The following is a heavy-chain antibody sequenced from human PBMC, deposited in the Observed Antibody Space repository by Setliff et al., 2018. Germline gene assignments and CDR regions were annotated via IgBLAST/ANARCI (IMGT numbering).Heavy chain of an antibody. V-gene: IGHV1-2*06. CDR1: GYTFTGYY. CDR2: INPNSGGT. D-gene: IGHD2-2*01. J-gene: IGHJ4*02. Sequence: ASVKVSCKASGYTFTGYYMHWVRQAPGQGLEWMGRINPNSGGTNYAQKFQGRVTMTRDTSISTAYMELSRLRSDDTAVYYCAKAIAPIVVVPAAMLEAYWGQGSLVTVSS. CDR3: AKAIAPIVVVPAAMLEAY.